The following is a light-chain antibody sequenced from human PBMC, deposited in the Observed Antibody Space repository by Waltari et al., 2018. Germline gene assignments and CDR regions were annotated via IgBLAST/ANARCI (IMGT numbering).Light chain of an antibody. CDR1: ALETKY. V-gene: IGLV3-25*03. J-gene: IGLJ2*01. CDR2: NFN. Sequence: SYELIQPPSVSVSPGQMARITCSGAALETKYAFWYRQKPGQAPLLVMYNFNERPSGIPGRFSGSVAGTTATLTISRVQAEDEADYYCQSADSTGTSVRFGGGTKLTVL. CDR3: QSADSTGTSVR.